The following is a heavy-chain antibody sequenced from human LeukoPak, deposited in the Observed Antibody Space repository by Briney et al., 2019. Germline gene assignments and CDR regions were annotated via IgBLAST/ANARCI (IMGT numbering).Heavy chain of an antibody. D-gene: IGHD3-10*02. J-gene: IGHJ6*04. V-gene: IGHV3-21*01. CDR2: ITSSSSYT. CDR3: AELGITMIGGV. CDR1: GFTFNTYH. Sequence: GGSLRLSCAASGFTFNTYHMNWVRQAPGKGLEWVSSITSSSSYTYYAESVKGRFTISRDNAENSLYLQMNSLRAEDTAVYYCAELGITMIGGVWGKGTTVTISS.